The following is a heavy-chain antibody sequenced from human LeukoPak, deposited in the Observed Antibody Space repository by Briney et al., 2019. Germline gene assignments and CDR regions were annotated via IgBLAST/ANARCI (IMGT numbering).Heavy chain of an antibody. CDR1: GFTFSSYS. V-gene: IGHV3-48*01. CDR2: ISSSSSTI. J-gene: IGHJ4*02. CDR3: ARSQNRDYYDSSGHFDY. Sequence: GGSLRLSCAASGFTFSSYSMNWVRQAPGKGLEWVSYISSSSSTIYYADSVKGRFTISRDNAKNSLYLQMNSLRAEDTAVYYCARSQNRDYYDSSGHFDYWGQGTLVTVSS. D-gene: IGHD3-22*01.